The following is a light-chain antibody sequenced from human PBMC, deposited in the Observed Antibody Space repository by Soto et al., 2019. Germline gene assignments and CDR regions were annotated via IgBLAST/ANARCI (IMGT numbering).Light chain of an antibody. J-gene: IGKJ4*01. Sequence: DVQLTQSPSSLSASVGHRVTVICRARQDINNYLNWYQQKPGKAPKVLIYDASNLKPGVPPRFSGSRSGTDFTFTISSLQPEDIATYYCQQYGNLPFTFGGGTKVDIK. CDR2: DAS. CDR3: QQYGNLPFT. CDR1: QDINNY. V-gene: IGKV1-33*01.